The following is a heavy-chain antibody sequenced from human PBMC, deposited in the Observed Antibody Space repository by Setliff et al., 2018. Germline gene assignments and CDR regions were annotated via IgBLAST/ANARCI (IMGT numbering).Heavy chain of an antibody. J-gene: IGHJ4*02. CDR1: GGSISSGSYY. CDR3: ASYIQYVNY. D-gene: IGHD5-18*01. V-gene: IGHV4-61*09. Sequence: SETLSLTCTVSGGSISSGSYYWSWIRQPAGKGLGWIGHIYTSGSTNYNPSLKSRVTISVDTSKNQFSLKLSSVTAADRAVYYCASYIQYVNYWGQGTLVTVSS. CDR2: IYTSGST.